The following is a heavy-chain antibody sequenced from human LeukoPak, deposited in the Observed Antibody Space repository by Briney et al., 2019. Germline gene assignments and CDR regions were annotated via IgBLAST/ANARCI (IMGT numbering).Heavy chain of an antibody. V-gene: IGHV3-53*01. CDR1: GYTFSTNY. Sequence: GGSLRLSCAASGYTFSTNYMSWVRQAPAKGLEWVSIIYTDGTTKYADSVKGRFTMSRDNSKNTLYLQMNSLRAEDTAVYYCARNFFGSGSFYFEPSYYFDYWGQGTPVTVSS. J-gene: IGHJ4*02. CDR2: IYTDGTT. CDR3: ARNFFGSGSFYFEPSYYFDY. D-gene: IGHD3-10*01.